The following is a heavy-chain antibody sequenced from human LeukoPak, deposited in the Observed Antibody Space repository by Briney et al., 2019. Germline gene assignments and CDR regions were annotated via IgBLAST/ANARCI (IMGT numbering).Heavy chain of an antibody. V-gene: IGHV1-8*01. CDR3: ARRDDYYVFDS. CDR2: MNPYSGGT. D-gene: IGHD3-10*02. Sequence: ASVEVSCKASGYTFNNYDINWVRQAAGQGLEWMGWMNPYSGGTGYARRFQGRVTMTRDTSTTTAYMELSSLKSEDTAVYYCARRDDYYVFDSWGQGSLVTVSS. J-gene: IGHJ4*02. CDR1: GYTFNNYD.